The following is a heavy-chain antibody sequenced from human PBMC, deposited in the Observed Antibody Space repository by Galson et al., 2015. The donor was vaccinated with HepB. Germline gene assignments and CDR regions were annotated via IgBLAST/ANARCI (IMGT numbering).Heavy chain of an antibody. D-gene: IGHD3-10*01. J-gene: IGHJ4*02. CDR2: IKQDGSEK. CDR1: GFTFSSYW. Sequence: SLRLSCAASGFTFSSYWMSWVRQAPGKGLEWVANIKQDGSEKYYVDSVKGRFTISRDNAKNSLYLQMNSLRAEDTAVYYCARDGSPYYYGSGSYSYFDYWGQGTLVTVSS. CDR3: ARDGSPYYYGSGSYSYFDY. V-gene: IGHV3-7*03.